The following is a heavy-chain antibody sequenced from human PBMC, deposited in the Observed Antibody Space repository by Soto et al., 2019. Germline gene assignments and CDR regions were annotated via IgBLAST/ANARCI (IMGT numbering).Heavy chain of an antibody. D-gene: IGHD3-10*01. CDR1: ARSINTYY. CDR2: IYYSGSDSGST. V-gene: IGHV4-59*01. Sequence: SETLSLTCTVSARSINTYYWSWIWQPPGKGLEWIGYIYYSGSDSGSTNYIPSLKSRVTISVDPSKNQFSLTLTSVTAADPGVYFCKRGGGDLWGQGTLVTVSS. J-gene: IGHJ4*02. CDR3: KRGGGDL.